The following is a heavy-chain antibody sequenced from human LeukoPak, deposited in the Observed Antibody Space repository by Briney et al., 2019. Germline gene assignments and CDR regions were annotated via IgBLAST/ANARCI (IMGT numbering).Heavy chain of an antibody. J-gene: IGHJ5*02. Sequence: GGSLRLSCTASGFTFNNYCMHWARQAPGKGLEWVSRINNDGSSTNYADSVEGRFTVSRDNAKNTLFLQMNSLRPEDTAVYYCAKDQGARYYGSGGSWFDPWGQGTLVTVSS. CDR3: AKDQGARYYGSGGSWFDP. CDR1: GFTFNNYC. CDR2: INNDGSST. V-gene: IGHV3-74*01. D-gene: IGHD3-10*01.